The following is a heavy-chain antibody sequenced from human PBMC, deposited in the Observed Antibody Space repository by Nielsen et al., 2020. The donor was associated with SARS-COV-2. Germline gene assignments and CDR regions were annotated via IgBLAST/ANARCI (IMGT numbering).Heavy chain of an antibody. CDR1: GFTFSSYA. J-gene: IGHJ4*02. V-gene: IGHV3-23*01. Sequence: GGSLRLSCAASGFTFSSYAMSWVRQAPGKGLEWVSAISGSGGSTYYADSVKGRFTISRDNAENTLYLQMNSLGAEDTAMYYCATGYCSGNRCPNAVGDYWGQGTLVTVSS. CDR2: ISGSGGST. D-gene: IGHD2-15*01. CDR3: ATGYCSGNRCPNAVGDY.